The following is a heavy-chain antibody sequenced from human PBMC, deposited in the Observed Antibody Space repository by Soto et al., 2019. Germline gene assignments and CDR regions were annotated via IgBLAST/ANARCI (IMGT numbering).Heavy chain of an antibody. J-gene: IGHJ6*01. CDR2: ISGYNGNT. CDR3: ARDVFSGGAPACTDMDV. D-gene: IGHD6-19*01. V-gene: IGHV1-18*04. CDR1: GYTFSGYS. Sequence: QVVLEQSGGEVKKPGASVKVSCKASGYTFSGYSITWVRQAPGQGLEWMGRISGYNGNTNSARKLRGRLTLTTDTSKNTAYMELRSLTSDGKAVYYCARDVFSGGAPACTDMDVWGQGTTVTVSS.